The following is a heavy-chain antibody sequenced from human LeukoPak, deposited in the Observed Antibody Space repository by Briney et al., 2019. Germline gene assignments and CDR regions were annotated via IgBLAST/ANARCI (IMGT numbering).Heavy chain of an antibody. Sequence: SETLSLTCAVSGGSITTHYWSWIRQPPGKGLEWIGYIFHSGTTKYNPSLRSRVSLSLDTSKKQLSLTLRSVNAADTAVYYCARGGNFSWGEFDSWGQGTLVTVSS. CDR3: ARGGNFSWGEFDS. V-gene: IGHV4-59*11. J-gene: IGHJ5*01. CDR1: GGSITTHY. D-gene: IGHD3-16*01. CDR2: IFHSGTT.